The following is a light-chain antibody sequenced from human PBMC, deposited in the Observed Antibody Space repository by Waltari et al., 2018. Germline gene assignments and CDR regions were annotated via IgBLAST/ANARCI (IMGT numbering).Light chain of an antibody. V-gene: IGLV2-14*03. CDR3: SSYSSTNTVV. CDR2: DVT. Sequence: QSALTQPASVSGSPGQSVTISCTGTSSDVGGYNFVSCYQHHPGKAPKLMIYDVTQRPSGVSTRVSGSKSGDTASLTISGLQAADEADYYCSSYSSTNTVVFGGGTQLTV. J-gene: IGLJ3*02. CDR1: SSDVGGYNF.